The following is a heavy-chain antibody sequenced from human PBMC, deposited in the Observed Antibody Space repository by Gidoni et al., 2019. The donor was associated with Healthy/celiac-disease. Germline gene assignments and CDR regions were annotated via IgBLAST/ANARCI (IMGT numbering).Heavy chain of an antibody. CDR3: ARLGRDWEGGVYGGNSPVWYFDL. CDR2: IYYSGST. J-gene: IGHJ2*01. V-gene: IGHV4-39*01. D-gene: IGHD4-17*01. Sequence: GSIYYSGSTYYNPSLKSRVTISVDTSKNQFSLKLSSVTAADTAVYYCARLGRDWEGGVYGGNSPVWYFDLWGRGTLVTVSS.